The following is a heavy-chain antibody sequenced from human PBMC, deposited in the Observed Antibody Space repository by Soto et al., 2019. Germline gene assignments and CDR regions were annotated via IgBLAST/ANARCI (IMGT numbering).Heavy chain of an antibody. Sequence: GASVKVSCKASGYTFTGYYMHWVRQAPGQGLEWMGWINPNSGGTNYAQKFQGWVTMTRDTSISTAYMELSRLRSDDTAVYYCARHLRGYDILNGYYTRSAFDIWGQGTMVTVSS. V-gene: IGHV1-2*04. CDR3: ARHLRGYDILNGYYTRSAFDI. CDR2: INPNSGGT. CDR1: GYTFTGYY. J-gene: IGHJ3*02. D-gene: IGHD3-9*01.